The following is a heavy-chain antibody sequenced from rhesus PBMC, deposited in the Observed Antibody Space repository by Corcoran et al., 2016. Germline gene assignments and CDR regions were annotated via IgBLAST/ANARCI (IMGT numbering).Heavy chain of an antibody. CDR3: AKYLAYFDY. Sequence: QLQLQESGPGLVKPSETLSVTCAVSGGSISSSYWSWLRQAPGKGLEWIGYIYGSGSSTNYNPSLKSRVTLSVDTSKNQLSLKLSSVTTADTAVYYCAKYLAYFDYWGQGVLVTVSS. CDR1: GGSISSSY. J-gene: IGHJ4*01. CDR2: IYGSGSST. D-gene: IGHD2-21*01. V-gene: IGHV4-169*01.